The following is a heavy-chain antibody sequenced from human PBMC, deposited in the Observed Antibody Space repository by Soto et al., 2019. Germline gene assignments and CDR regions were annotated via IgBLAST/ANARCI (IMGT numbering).Heavy chain of an antibody. Sequence: GGSLRLSCAASGFTFSSYSMNWVRQAPGKGLEWVSSISSSSSYIYYADSVKGRFTISRDNAKNSLYLQMNSLRAEDTAVYYCARDGYCSGGSCYPLYYYYYGMDVWGQGTTVTVSS. V-gene: IGHV3-21*01. D-gene: IGHD2-15*01. CDR2: ISSSSSYI. CDR1: GFTFSSYS. CDR3: ARDGYCSGGSCYPLYYYYYGMDV. J-gene: IGHJ6*02.